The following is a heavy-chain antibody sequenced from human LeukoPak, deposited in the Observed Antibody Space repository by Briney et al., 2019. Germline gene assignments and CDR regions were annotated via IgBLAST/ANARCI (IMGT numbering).Heavy chain of an antibody. V-gene: IGHV3-23*01. Sequence: GGSLRLSCVASGFTFRTYAMSWVRQAPGKGLEWVSGISDSGGTTYYVGSVKGRFTISRDNSKNTLYLQINSLRAEDMALYYCAKSSDGSTSFDQWGQGTLVTVSS. D-gene: IGHD2-2*01. CDR2: ISDSGGTT. CDR1: GFTFRTYA. J-gene: IGHJ4*02. CDR3: AKSSDGSTSFDQ.